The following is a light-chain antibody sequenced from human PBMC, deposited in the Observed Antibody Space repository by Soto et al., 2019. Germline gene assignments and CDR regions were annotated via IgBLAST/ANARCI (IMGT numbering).Light chain of an antibody. V-gene: IGKV3-20*01. CDR3: QQFGSSPRT. J-gene: IGKJ1*01. CDR1: QSVSSNF. CDR2: DAS. Sequence: EIVLTQSPGTLSLSPGERVTLSCRASQSVSSNFLAWYQQKPGQAPRLLIYDASNRATGIPDRFSGSGSGTDFTLTISRLEPEDFAVYYCQQFGSSPRTFGQGTKVDIK.